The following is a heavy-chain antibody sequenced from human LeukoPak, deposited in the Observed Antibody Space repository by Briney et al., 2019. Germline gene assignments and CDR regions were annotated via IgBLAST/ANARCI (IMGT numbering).Heavy chain of an antibody. Sequence: GGSLRLSCAASGFTFSSYSMNWVRQAPGRGLEWVSAISGSGSTTYYADSVKGRFTISRDNSKNTLYVQMNSLRAEDTAVYYCAKDGGYWGQGTLVTVSS. J-gene: IGHJ4*02. D-gene: IGHD3-3*01. V-gene: IGHV3-23*01. CDR2: ISGSGSTT. CDR1: GFTFSSYS. CDR3: AKDGGY.